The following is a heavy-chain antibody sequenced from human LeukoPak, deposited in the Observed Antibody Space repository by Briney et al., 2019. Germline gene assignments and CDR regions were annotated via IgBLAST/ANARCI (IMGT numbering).Heavy chain of an antibody. CDR3: ARDRLGPSFSVSHFDL. D-gene: IGHD3-3*02. Sequence: SGGSLRLSCATSGFTFVDYGLSWVRRAPGKGLEWLCAINYNGAITDYADSVKGRFTISRDNAKNSLYLRMDSLRAKDTALYYCARDRLGPSFSVSHFDLWGQGTLVTVSS. CDR2: INYNGAIT. V-gene: IGHV3-20*04. J-gene: IGHJ4*02. CDR1: GFTFVDYG.